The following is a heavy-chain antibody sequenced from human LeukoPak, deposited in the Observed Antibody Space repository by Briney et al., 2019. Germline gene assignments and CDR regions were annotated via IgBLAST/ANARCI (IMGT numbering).Heavy chain of an antibody. CDR3: ARKGGLHVDYYFDY. Sequence: PGGSLRLSCAASGFTFSSYSMNWVRQAPGKGLEWVSSISSSSSYIYYADSVKGRFTISRDNAKNSLYLQMNSLRAEDTAVYYCARKGGLHVDYYFDYWGQGTLVTVSS. CDR1: GFTFSSYS. V-gene: IGHV3-21*01. CDR2: ISSSSSYI. D-gene: IGHD4-11*01. J-gene: IGHJ4*02.